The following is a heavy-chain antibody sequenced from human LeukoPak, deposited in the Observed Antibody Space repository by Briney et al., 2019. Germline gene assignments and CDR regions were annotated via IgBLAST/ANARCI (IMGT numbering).Heavy chain of an antibody. D-gene: IGHD5-18*01. CDR2: VYYSGST. CDR1: GGSISSSSYY. J-gene: IGHJ5*02. CDR3: AGGYSETSSWFNP. Sequence: MTSETLSLTCIVSGGSISSSSYYWGWIRQPPGKGLEWIASVYYSGSTYYNTSLKSRVTISVDTSKNHFSLKLSSVTAADTAVYYCAGGYSETSSWFNPWGQGTLVTVSS. V-gene: IGHV4-39*02.